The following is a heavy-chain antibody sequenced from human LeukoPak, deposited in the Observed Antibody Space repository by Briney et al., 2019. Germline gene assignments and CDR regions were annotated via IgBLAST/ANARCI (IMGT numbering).Heavy chain of an antibody. CDR2: IYYSGST. D-gene: IGHD6-13*01. Sequence: PSGTLSLTCAVSGGSISSSNWWSWVRQPPGKGLEWIGSIYYSGSTYYNPSLKSRVTISVDTSKDQFSLKLSSVTAADTAVYYCARPPSSSWYSSWFDPWGQGTLVTVSS. CDR1: GGSISSSNW. J-gene: IGHJ5*02. V-gene: IGHV4-4*02. CDR3: ARPPSSSWYSSWFDP.